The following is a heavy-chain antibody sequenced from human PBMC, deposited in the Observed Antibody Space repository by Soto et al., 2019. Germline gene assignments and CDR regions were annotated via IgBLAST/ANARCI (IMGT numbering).Heavy chain of an antibody. CDR1: GGSISSNHW. J-gene: IGHJ6*02. CDR3: ARFPLGDTIAYYGMLG. CDR2: IYHSGST. Sequence: QVQLRESGPGLVKPSGTLSLTCAVSGGSISSNHWWYLVRQPPGKGLECSGEIYHSGSTNDHLSLRTRITMTVDQSKNQSSPRMNSGTAADTATYFGARFPLGDTIAYYGMLGWGQRTTVTVSS. D-gene: IGHD3-10*01. V-gene: IGHV4-4*02.